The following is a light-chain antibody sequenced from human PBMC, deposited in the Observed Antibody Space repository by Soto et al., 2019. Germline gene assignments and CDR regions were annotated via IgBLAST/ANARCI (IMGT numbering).Light chain of an antibody. V-gene: IGLV2-8*01. CDR2: EVS. J-gene: IGLJ1*01. Sequence: QSVLTQPPSASGSPGQSVTISCTGTSSDVGAYDYVSWYQQLPGKAPKLIIYEVSKRPSGVPDRFSGSKSGNTASLTVSGLQAEDESDYYCNSYAGTYSSFYVFGTGTEVTVL. CDR3: NSYAGTYSSFYV. CDR1: SSDVGAYDY.